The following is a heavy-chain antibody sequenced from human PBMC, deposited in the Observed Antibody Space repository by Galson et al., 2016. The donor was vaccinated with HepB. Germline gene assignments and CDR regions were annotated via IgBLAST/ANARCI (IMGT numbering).Heavy chain of an antibody. Sequence: SLRLSCAASGFMFSRYWMSWVRQAPGKGLEWVANIKPDGSQATYVDSVKGRLTISRDNAKNSLYLHMNSLRVDDTALYYCARRMLVGAGFDYWGQGALVTVSS. CDR3: ARRMLVGAGFDY. D-gene: IGHD1-26*01. V-gene: IGHV3-7*01. CDR1: GFMFSRYW. CDR2: IKPDGSQA. J-gene: IGHJ4*02.